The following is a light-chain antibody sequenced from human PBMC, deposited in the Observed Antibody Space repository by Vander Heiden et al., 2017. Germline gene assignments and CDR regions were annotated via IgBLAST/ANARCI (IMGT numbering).Light chain of an antibody. CDR3: QQYGSSPRP. V-gene: IGKV3-20*01. Sequence: EIVLTQSPGTLSLSPGERATLSCRASQSVSSSYLAWDQQKPGQAPRLLIYGAYSRATGIPDRLSGSGAGTDFTLTISRREPEDFAGYDCQQYGSSPRPFGQGTKVEIK. CDR1: QSVSSSY. J-gene: IGKJ1*01. CDR2: GAY.